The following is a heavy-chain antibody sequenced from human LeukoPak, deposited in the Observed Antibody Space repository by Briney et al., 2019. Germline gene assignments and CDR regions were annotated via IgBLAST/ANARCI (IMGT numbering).Heavy chain of an antibody. CDR3: ARYYYDSSGTKGGRAYYFDY. D-gene: IGHD3-22*01. CDR2: IYSGGST. CDR1: GFTVSSNY. Sequence: GGALRLSCAAAGFTVSSNYRSWVRQAPGKGLEWVSVIYSGGSTYCADSVKGRFTISRHNSKNTLYLQMNSLRAEDTAVYYCARYYYDSSGTKGGRAYYFDYGGQGTLVTVSS. V-gene: IGHV3-53*04. J-gene: IGHJ4*02.